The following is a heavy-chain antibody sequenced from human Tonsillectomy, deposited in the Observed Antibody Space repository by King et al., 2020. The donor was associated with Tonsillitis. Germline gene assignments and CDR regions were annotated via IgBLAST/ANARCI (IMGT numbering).Heavy chain of an antibody. CDR1: GYSFTNYW. CDR2: IYPGDSDT. D-gene: IGHD6-13*01. V-gene: IGHV5-51*01. J-gene: IGHJ4*02. CDR3: ARQSTFSSSWYSFFDY. Sequence: VQLVESGAEVKKPGESLKISCKGSGYSFTNYWIGWVRQMPGKGLEWKGIIYPGDSDTRYNPSFQGQVTISADKSISTAYLQWSSLKASDTAMYYCARQSTFSSSWYSFFDYWGQGTLVTVSS.